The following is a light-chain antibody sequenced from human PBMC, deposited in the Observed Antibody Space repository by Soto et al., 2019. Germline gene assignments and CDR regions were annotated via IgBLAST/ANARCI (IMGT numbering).Light chain of an antibody. Sequence: QSALTQPASVSGSPGQSITISCTGTSSDVGGYNYVSWYQQHPGKAPKLMIYEVSNRPSGVSNRFSGSNSGNTASLTISGLQAEDEADYYCDSYTSSSSYVFGTGTKLTV. V-gene: IGLV2-14*01. J-gene: IGLJ1*01. CDR2: EVS. CDR3: DSYTSSSSYV. CDR1: SSDVGGYNY.